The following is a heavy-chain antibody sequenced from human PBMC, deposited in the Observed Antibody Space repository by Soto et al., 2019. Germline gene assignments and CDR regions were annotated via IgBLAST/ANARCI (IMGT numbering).Heavy chain of an antibody. CDR2: ISSSSSYI. Sequence: GGSLRLSCAASGFTFSSYSMNWVRQAPGKGLEWVSSISSSSSYIYYADSVKGRFTISRDNVKNSLYLQMNSLRAEDTAVYYCARAHPSKTAGMDVWGQGTTVTVSS. D-gene: IGHD1-1*01. CDR3: ARAHPSKTAGMDV. V-gene: IGHV3-21*01. CDR1: GFTFSSYS. J-gene: IGHJ6*02.